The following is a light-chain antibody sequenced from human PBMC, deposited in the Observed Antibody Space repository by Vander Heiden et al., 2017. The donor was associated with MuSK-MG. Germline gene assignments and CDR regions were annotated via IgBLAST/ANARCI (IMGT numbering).Light chain of an antibody. CDR2: DKY. Sequence: EMVMTQSPATLSVSPGERATLSCRASQTVLSDLAGYQQKPGQAPRLLIYDKYIPDRFSGSGSGAEFTLTSSSLQSEDFGVYYWQQDKYSHTFGGGTKVEIK. CDR1: QTVLSD. CDR3: QQDKYSHT. V-gene: IGKV3-15*01. J-gene: IGKJ4*01.